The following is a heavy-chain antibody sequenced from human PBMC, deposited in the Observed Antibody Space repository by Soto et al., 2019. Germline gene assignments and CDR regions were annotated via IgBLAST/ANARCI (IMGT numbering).Heavy chain of an antibody. CDR2: IYYSGST. V-gene: IGHV4-31*03. J-gene: IGHJ3*02. D-gene: IGHD6-19*01. CDR3: ARVSVAGLFDAFDI. Sequence: PSETLSLTCTVSGGSIISGGYYWSWIRQHPGKGLEWIGYIYYSGSTYYNPSLKSRVTISVDTSKNQFSLKLSSVTAADTAVYYCARVSVAGLFDAFDIWGQGTMVTVSS. CDR1: GGSIISGGYY.